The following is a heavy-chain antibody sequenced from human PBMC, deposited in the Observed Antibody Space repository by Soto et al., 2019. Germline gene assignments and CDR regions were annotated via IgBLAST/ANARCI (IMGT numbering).Heavy chain of an antibody. D-gene: IGHD2-21*01. V-gene: IGHV3-23*01. CDR2: LSDSVGTT. CDR3: AKHLIGASITSPFDI. Sequence: GGSXRLSCAVSGFIFCTYTLNWVRQAPGMGLEWVSGLSDSVGTTHYAYSVKGRFTISRDKSKNTLYLQMSNLRAEDTAVYYCAKHLIGASITSPFDIWGQGTQVTVSS. CDR1: GFIFCTYT. J-gene: IGHJ4*02.